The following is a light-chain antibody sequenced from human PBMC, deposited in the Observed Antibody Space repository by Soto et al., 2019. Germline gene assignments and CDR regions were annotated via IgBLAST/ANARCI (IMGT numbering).Light chain of an antibody. CDR2: SNN. CDR1: SSNSGSNT. Sequence: QSVLTQPPSASGTPGQRVTISCSGSSSNSGSNTVNWYQQLPGTAPKLLIYSNNQRPSWVPDRFSGSKSGTSAYLAISGLQSEDEADYYCAAWDDSLNGYVFGTGTKLTVL. CDR3: AAWDDSLNGYV. J-gene: IGLJ1*01. V-gene: IGLV1-44*01.